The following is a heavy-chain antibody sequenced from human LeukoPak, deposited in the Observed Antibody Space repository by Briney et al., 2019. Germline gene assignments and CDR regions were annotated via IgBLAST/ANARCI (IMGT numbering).Heavy chain of an antibody. V-gene: IGHV3-48*01. D-gene: IGHD4-17*01. CDR3: ARAPPPPTVITYYYYYYMDV. CDR2: ISSSSSTI. J-gene: IGHJ6*03. CDR1: GFTFSSYG. Sequence: GGSLRLSCAASGFTFSSYGMHWVRQAPGKGLEWVLYISSSSSTIYYADSVKGRFTISRDNAKNSLYLQMNSLRAEDTAVYYCARAPPPPTVITYYYYYYMDVWGKGTTVTVSS.